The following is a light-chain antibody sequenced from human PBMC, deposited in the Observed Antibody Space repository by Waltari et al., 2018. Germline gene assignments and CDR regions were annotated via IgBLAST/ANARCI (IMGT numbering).Light chain of an antibody. CDR1: SSDIGVYTY. J-gene: IGLJ2*01. CDR3: SSYTASSALVL. Sequence: QSALTQPASVSGSPGQSITISCLGTSSDIGVYTYVSWYQQHPGEAPKLLIDDVSNRPSGISHRFSGSKSANTASLTISGLQAEDEADYYCSSYTASSALVLFGGGTKLTVL. CDR2: DVS. V-gene: IGLV2-14*03.